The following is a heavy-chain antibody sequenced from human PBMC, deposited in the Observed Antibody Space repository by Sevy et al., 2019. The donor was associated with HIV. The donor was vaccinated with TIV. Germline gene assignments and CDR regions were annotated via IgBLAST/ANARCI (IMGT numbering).Heavy chain of an antibody. D-gene: IGHD1-26*01. CDR2: IIPIFGTA. J-gene: IGHJ2*01. Sequence: ASVKVSCKASGGTFSSHAISWVRQAPGQGLEWMGGIIPIFGTANYAQKFQGRVTITADESTSTAYMELSSLRSEDTAVYYCARDNGWELRSSWYFDLWGRGTLVTVSS. CDR3: ARDNGWELRSSWYFDL. V-gene: IGHV1-69*13. CDR1: GGTFSSHA.